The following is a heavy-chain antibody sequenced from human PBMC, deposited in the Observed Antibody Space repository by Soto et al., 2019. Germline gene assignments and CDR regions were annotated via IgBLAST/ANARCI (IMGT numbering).Heavy chain of an antibody. CDR3: ARDLPPLFDWAHNWFDP. Sequence: ASVKVSCKASGYTFTSYAMHWVRQAPGQRLEWMGWINAGNGNTKYSQKFQGRVTITRDTSASTAYMELSSLRSEDTAVYYCARDLPPLFDWAHNWFDPWGQGILVTVSS. V-gene: IGHV1-3*01. D-gene: IGHD3-9*01. J-gene: IGHJ5*02. CDR1: GYTFTSYA. CDR2: INAGNGNT.